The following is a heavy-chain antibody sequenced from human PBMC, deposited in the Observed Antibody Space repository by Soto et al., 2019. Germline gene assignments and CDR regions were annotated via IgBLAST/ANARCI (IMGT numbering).Heavy chain of an antibody. D-gene: IGHD2-21*01. Sequence: QLQLQESGPGLVKPSETLSLTCTVSGGSISSSSYYWGWIRQPPGKGLEWIGSIYYSGSTYYNPSLKSRVTIPVDTSKTQPTLKLSSVTAADTAVYYCASLSYGYSACWGQGTLVTVSS. J-gene: IGHJ4*02. CDR3: ASLSYGYSAC. CDR1: GGSISSSSYY. V-gene: IGHV4-39*01. CDR2: IYYSGST.